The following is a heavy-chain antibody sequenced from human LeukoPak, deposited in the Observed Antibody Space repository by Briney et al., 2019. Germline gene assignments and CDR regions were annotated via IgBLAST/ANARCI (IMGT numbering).Heavy chain of an antibody. CDR2: IYYSGST. Sequence: PSETLSLTCTVSGGSISSYYWSWIRQPPGKGLEWIGYIYYSGSTNYNPSLKSRVTISVDTSKNQFSLKLSSVTAADTAVYYCARDAGGDHDYWGQGTLVTVSS. D-gene: IGHD3-16*01. CDR1: GGSISSYY. J-gene: IGHJ4*02. CDR3: ARDAGGDHDY. V-gene: IGHV4-59*01.